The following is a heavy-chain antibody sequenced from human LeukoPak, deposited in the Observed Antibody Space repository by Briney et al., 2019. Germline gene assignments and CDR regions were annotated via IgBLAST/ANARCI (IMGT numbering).Heavy chain of an antibody. CDR3: ARDRGSGWDYYYGMDV. V-gene: IGHV1-69*04. J-gene: IGHJ6*02. D-gene: IGHD6-19*01. CDR1: GGTFSSYA. CDR2: IIPILGIA. Sequence: SVKVSCKASGGTFSSYAISWVRQAPGQGLEWMGRIIPILGIANYAQKFQGRVTITADKSTSTAYLELSSLRSEDTAVYYCARDRGSGWDYYYGMDVWGQGTTVTVSS.